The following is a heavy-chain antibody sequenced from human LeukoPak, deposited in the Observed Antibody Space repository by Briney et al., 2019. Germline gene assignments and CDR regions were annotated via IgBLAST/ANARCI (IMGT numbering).Heavy chain of an antibody. D-gene: IGHD1-7*01. J-gene: IGHJ6*03. CDR3: ASGGAELYYYYMDV. CDR2: IYYSGTT. V-gene: IGHV4-59*08. CDR1: VGSISSYY. Sequence: SETPSLTCTVSVGSISSYYWSWIRQPPGKGLEWIGYIYYSGTTNYNPSLKSRVTISVDTSKNQSSLKLSSVTAADTAVYYCASGGAELYYYYMDVWGKGTTVTVSS.